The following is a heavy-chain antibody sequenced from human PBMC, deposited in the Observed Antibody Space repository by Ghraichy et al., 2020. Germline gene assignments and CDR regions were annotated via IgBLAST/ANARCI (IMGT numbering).Heavy chain of an antibody. J-gene: IGHJ2*01. CDR1: GFSFSDYS. CDR3: ARLPLPRRAAVGDWYFDL. Sequence: GSPRLSCEGSGFSFSDYSMIWVRLTPRKALEWVSYITGSSITIFYTDSVKGRFTISRDNVKNSLYLQMNSLRAEDTAVYYCARLPLPRRAAVGDWYFDLWGRGTLVTVSS. CDR2: ITGSSITI. V-gene: IGHV3-48*01. D-gene: IGHD6-13*01.